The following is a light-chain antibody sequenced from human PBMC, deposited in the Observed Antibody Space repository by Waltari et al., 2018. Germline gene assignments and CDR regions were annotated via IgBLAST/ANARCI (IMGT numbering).Light chain of an antibody. J-gene: IGLJ3*02. V-gene: IGLV2-8*01. CDR3: ASHGNNKV. Sequence: QSALTQPASVSGSPGPSITISCTGTSSDVGLYNFVPCYQQPPGKAPKLSISGVDTRPSGVPDRFSGSKSGSTAYLTVSGLQAEDEADYYCASHGNNKVFGGGTKLTVL. CDR1: SSDVGLYNF. CDR2: GVD.